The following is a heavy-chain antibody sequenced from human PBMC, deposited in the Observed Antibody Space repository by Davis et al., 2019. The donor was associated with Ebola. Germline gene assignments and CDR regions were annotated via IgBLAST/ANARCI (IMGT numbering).Heavy chain of an antibody. Sequence: QVSCKGSGYSFTSYWIGWLRQMPGKGLEWMGIIYPGDSDTRYSPSFQGQVTISADKSISTAYLQWSSLKASDTAMYYCARAQQWLVQGYIDYWGQGTLVTVSS. D-gene: IGHD6-19*01. CDR2: IYPGDSDT. V-gene: IGHV5-51*01. CDR3: ARAQQWLVQGYIDY. J-gene: IGHJ4*02. CDR1: GYSFTSYW.